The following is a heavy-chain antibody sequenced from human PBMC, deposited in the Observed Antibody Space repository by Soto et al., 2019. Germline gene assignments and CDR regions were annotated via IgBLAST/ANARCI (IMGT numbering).Heavy chain of an antibody. CDR1: GYTLPELS. CDR2: INPSGGST. Sequence: GASMKVSCKVSGYTLPELSMHWVRQAPGKGLEWMGIINPSGGSTSYAQKFQGRVTMTRDTSTSTVYMELSSLRSEDTAVYYCARDKEERGYYYYYMDVWGKGTTVTVSS. J-gene: IGHJ6*03. CDR3: ARDKEERGYYYYYMDV. V-gene: IGHV1-46*03.